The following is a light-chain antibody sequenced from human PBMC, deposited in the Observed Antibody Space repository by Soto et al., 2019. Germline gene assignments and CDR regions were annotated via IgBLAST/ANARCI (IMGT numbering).Light chain of an antibody. V-gene: IGLV2-14*03. CDR3: SSYTTINTVVV. CDR2: DVT. Sequence: QSALTQPASVSGSPGQSITISCTGTTSDIGAYNYVSWYQHHPGKAPKLLIYDVTDRPSGVSDRFSGSKSGTTASLTISGLLAEDEAYYFCSSYTTINTVVVFGGGTKLTVL. J-gene: IGLJ2*01. CDR1: TSDIGAYNY.